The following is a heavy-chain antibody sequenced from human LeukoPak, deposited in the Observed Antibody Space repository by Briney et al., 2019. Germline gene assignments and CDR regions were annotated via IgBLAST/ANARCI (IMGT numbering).Heavy chain of an antibody. J-gene: IGHJ4*02. Sequence: ASVKVSCKASGYTFTSYYMHWVRQAPGQGLEWMGIINPSGGSTSYAQKFQGRVTMTRDMSTSTVYMELSSLRSEDTAVYYCARTYYYDSSGYYPFDYWGQGNLVTVSS. D-gene: IGHD3-22*01. CDR2: INPSGGST. CDR1: GYTFTSYY. CDR3: ARTYYYDSSGYYPFDY. V-gene: IGHV1-46*01.